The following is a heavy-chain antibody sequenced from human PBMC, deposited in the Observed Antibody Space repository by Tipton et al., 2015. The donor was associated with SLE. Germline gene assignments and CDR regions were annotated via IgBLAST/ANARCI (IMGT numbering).Heavy chain of an antibody. CDR1: GYTFTSYD. D-gene: IGHD1-14*01. CDR2: MNPNSDNT. J-gene: IGHJ3*02. CDR3: ARDALYYRNAFDI. V-gene: IGHV1-8*01. Sequence: QLVQSGPEVKKPGASVKVSCKASGYTFTSYDINWVRQATGQGLEWMGWMNPNSDNTGYAQKFQGRVTMTRDTSKSTAYMELSSLRSEDTAVYYCARDALYYRNAFDIWGQGTMVTVSS.